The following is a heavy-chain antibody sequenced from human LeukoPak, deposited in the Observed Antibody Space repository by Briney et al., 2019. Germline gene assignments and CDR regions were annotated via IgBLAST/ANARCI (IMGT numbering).Heavy chain of an antibody. CDR2: FDPEDGET. CDR1: GYTLTELS. Sequence: RASVKVSCKVSGYTLTELSMHWVRQAPGKGLEWMGGFDPEDGETIYAQKFQGRVTMTEDTSTDTAYMELSSLRSEDTAVYYCATGVGFSNGDPNNSDFDYWGQGTLVTVSS. CDR3: ATGVGFSNGDPNNSDFDY. J-gene: IGHJ4*02. V-gene: IGHV1-24*01. D-gene: IGHD4-17*01.